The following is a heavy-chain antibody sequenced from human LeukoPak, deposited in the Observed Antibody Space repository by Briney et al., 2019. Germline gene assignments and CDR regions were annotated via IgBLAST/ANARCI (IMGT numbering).Heavy chain of an antibody. CDR1: GFTFSSYG. J-gene: IGHJ3*02. Sequence: GRSLRLSCAASGFTFSSYGMHWVRQAPGKGLEWVAVIWYDGSNKYYADSVKGRFTISRDNSKNTLYLQMNSLRAEDTAVYYCAREVLYYDMRARGAFDIWGQGTMVTVSS. D-gene: IGHD3-3*01. CDR3: AREVLYYDMRARGAFDI. V-gene: IGHV3-33*01. CDR2: IWYDGSNK.